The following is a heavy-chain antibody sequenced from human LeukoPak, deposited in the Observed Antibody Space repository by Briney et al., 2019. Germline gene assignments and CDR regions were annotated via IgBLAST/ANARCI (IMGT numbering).Heavy chain of an antibody. Sequence: PSETLSLTCTVSGGSISSYYWSWIRQPPGKGLEWIGYIYYSGSTNYNPSLKSRVTISVDTSKNQFSLKLSSVTAADTAVYYCARRIAGPGTIYYYYYYMDVWGKGTTVTVSS. J-gene: IGHJ6*03. D-gene: IGHD1-1*01. CDR3: ARRIAGPGTIYYYYYYMDV. CDR2: IYYSGST. V-gene: IGHV4-59*01. CDR1: GGSISSYY.